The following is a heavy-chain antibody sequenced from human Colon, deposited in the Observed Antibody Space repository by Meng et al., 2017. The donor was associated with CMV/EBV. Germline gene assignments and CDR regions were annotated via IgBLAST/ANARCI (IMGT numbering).Heavy chain of an antibody. CDR2: INRDGSEK. V-gene: IGHV3-7*01. Sequence: GESLKISCVASGFSFNTYGMHWVRQAPGKGLEWVANINRDGSEKNYVDSVKGRFTVSRDNVKNSLYLQMNSLRVEDMAVYYCAKGQGIIYDWGQGTLVTVSS. D-gene: IGHD5/OR15-5a*01. CDR3: AKGQGIIYD. CDR1: GFSFNTYG. J-gene: IGHJ4*02.